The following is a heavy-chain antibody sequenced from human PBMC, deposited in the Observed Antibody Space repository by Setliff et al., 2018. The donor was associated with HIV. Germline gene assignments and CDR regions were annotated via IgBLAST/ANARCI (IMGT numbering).Heavy chain of an antibody. V-gene: IGHV4-30-4*08. D-gene: IGHD6-19*01. Sequence: SETLSLTCAVYGGSFSDYYWSWIRQPPGKGLEWIGYIYYSGTTYYNSSLKSRVTISLHTSKNQFSLKLSSVTAADTAMYYCAKSYGSGWSADTFDIWGQGTVVTV. CDR1: GGSFSDYY. CDR3: AKSYGSGWSADTFDI. CDR2: IYYSGTT. J-gene: IGHJ3*02.